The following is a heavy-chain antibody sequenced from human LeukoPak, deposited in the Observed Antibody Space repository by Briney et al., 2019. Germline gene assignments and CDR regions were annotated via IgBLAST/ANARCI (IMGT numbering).Heavy chain of an antibody. CDR3: ARTLTTDIDY. Sequence: GESLKISCKGSGYSFTSYWISWVRQMPGKGREWMGRIDPSDSYTNYSPSFQGHVTISADKSISIAYLQWSSLRASDTAMYYCARTLTTDIDYWGQGTLVTVSS. CDR1: GYSFTSYW. CDR2: IDPSDSYT. V-gene: IGHV5-10-1*01. J-gene: IGHJ4*02. D-gene: IGHD4-11*01.